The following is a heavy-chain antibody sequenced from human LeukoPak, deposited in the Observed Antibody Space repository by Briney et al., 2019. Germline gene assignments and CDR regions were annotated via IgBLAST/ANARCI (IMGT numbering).Heavy chain of an antibody. CDR2: ISGSDAST. CDR3: ARDPRTYNGFGELAPVYDAFDI. CDR1: GFTFSNYA. J-gene: IGHJ3*02. Sequence: PGGSLRLSCAASGFTFSNYAMSWVRQVPGKGLEWVSTISGSDASTYYADSVKGRFTISRDNSKNTLYLQMNSLRAEDTAVYYCARDPRTYNGFGELAPVYDAFDIWGQGTMVTVSS. D-gene: IGHD3-10*01. V-gene: IGHV3-23*01.